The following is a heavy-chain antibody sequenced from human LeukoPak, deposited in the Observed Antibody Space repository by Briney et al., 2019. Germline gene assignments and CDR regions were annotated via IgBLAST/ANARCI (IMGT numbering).Heavy chain of an antibody. V-gene: IGHV3-11*01. Sequence: GGSLRLSCAASGFTFSDYYMSWIRQAPGKGLEWVSYISSSGTTIYYAGPVKGRFTISRDNAKSSLYLQMNSLRAEDTAVYYCARRAGAYSHPYDYWGQGTLVTVSS. CDR1: GFTFSDYY. CDR2: ISSSGTTI. D-gene: IGHD4/OR15-4a*01. J-gene: IGHJ4*02. CDR3: ARRAGAYSHPYDY.